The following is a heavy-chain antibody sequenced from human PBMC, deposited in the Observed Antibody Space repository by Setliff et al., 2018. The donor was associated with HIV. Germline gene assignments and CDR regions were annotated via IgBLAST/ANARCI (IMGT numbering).Heavy chain of an antibody. D-gene: IGHD6-19*01. J-gene: IGHJ4*02. V-gene: IGHV4-59*01. CDR3: AKEGWSSGWYSDY. Sequence: GSLRLSCAASGFTFSTYSMNWVRQSPGKGLEWIGYAYYSGSTNYNPSLKSRVTISIDMSKNQFSLNLKSVTAADTAVYYCAKEGWSSGWYSDYWGQGTLVTVSS. CDR1: GFTFSTYS. CDR2: AYYSGST.